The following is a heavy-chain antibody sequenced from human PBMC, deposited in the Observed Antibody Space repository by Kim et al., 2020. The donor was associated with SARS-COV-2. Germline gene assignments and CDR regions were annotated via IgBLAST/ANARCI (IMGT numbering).Heavy chain of an antibody. V-gene: IGHV4-4*06. Sequence: NYNPSLKSLVTMSVDTSKKQVSLRLTSVTAADTALYYCARNEAGAYYFDYWGQGTLVTVSS. CDR3: ARNEAGAYYFDY. J-gene: IGHJ4*02. D-gene: IGHD6-13*01.